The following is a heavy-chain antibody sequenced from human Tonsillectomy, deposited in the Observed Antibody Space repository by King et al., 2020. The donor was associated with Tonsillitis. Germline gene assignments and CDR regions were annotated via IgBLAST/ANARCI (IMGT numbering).Heavy chain of an antibody. CDR2: INPNSGGT. J-gene: IGHJ3*02. D-gene: IGHD2/OR15-2a*01. V-gene: IGHV1-2*02. CDR3: ARRSTDNYFDAFDI. Sequence: VQLVESGAEVKKPGASVKVACKASGYTFIDYHMHWVRQAPGQGLEWMGWINPNSGGTNYAQKFQGRVTMTRDTSISTAYMELSRLRSDDTAVYYCARRSTDNYFDAFDIWGQGTMVTVSS. CDR1: GYTFIDYH.